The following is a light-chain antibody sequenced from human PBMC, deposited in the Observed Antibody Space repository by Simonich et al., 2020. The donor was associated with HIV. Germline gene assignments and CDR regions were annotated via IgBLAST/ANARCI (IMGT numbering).Light chain of an antibody. CDR2: DAS. Sequence: DIQMTQSPSSLSASVGDRVTITCQASQDISNYLNWYQQKPGKAPKLLIYDASNLETGVPSRFSGSGSGTDFTFTISSLQPEDIATYYCQQSFSTPWTFGQGTTVDIK. V-gene: IGKV1-33*01. CDR3: QQSFSTPWT. CDR1: QDISNY. J-gene: IGKJ1*01.